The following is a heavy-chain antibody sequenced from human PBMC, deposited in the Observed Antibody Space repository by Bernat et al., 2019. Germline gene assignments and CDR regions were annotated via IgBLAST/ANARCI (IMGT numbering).Heavy chain of an antibody. CDR1: GGSISSYY. D-gene: IGHD3-9*01. CDR2: IYYSGST. V-gene: IGHV4-59*08. CDR3: AGLKDDILTGYTFDY. J-gene: IGHJ4*02. Sequence: QVQLQESGPGLVKPSETLSLTCTVSGGSISSYYWSWIRQPPGKGLEWIGYIYYSGSTNYNPSLKSRVTISVDTSKNQFSLKLSSVTAADTAVYYCAGLKDDILTGYTFDYWGQGTLVTVSS.